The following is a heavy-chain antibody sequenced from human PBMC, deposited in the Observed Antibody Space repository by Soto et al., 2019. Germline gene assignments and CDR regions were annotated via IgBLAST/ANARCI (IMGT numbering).Heavy chain of an antibody. Sequence: SVKVSCKASGYTFTSYDINWVRQATGQGLEWMGWISPYSGNTNSAQKLQGRVTMTTDTSTSTAYMELRSLRSDDTAVYYCARDSSSGWYLEIWGQGTMVSVSS. CDR2: ISPYSGNT. CDR1: GYTFTSYD. V-gene: IGHV1-18*01. J-gene: IGHJ3*02. CDR3: ARDSSSGWYLEI. D-gene: IGHD6-19*01.